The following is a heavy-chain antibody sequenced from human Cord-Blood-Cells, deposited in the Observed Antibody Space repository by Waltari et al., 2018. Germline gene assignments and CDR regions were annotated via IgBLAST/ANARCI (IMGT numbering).Heavy chain of an antibody. Sequence: QVQLVQSGAEVKKPGASVKVSCKASGYTSTSYAMHWVRQAPGQRLEWMGWINAGNGNTKYSQKFQGRVTITRDTSASTAYMELSSLRSEDTAVYYCARGDCSSTSCYSHFDYWGQGTLVTVSS. J-gene: IGHJ4*02. CDR1: GYTSTSYA. D-gene: IGHD2-2*02. CDR3: ARGDCSSTSCYSHFDY. V-gene: IGHV1-3*01. CDR2: INAGNGNT.